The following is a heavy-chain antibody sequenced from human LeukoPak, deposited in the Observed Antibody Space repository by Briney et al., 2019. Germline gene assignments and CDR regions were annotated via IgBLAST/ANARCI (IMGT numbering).Heavy chain of an antibody. Sequence: GGSLRLSCAASGFTFSSYAMSWVRQAPGKGLEWVSAISGSGGSTYYADSVKGRFTISRDNSKNTLYLQMNSLRAEDTAVYYCAKEGQTTVVAYYYYGMDVWGQGTTVTVSS. D-gene: IGHD4-23*01. CDR3: AKEGQTTVVAYYYYGMDV. V-gene: IGHV3-23*01. J-gene: IGHJ6*02. CDR1: GFTFSSYA. CDR2: ISGSGGST.